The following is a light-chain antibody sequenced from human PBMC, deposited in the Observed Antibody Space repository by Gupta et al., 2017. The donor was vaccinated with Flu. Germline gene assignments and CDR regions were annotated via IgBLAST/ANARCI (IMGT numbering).Light chain of an antibody. J-gene: IGKJ4*01. CDR2: GAF. CDR3: QQYNDWPLT. CDR1: QSVSNG. V-gene: IGKV3-15*01. Sequence: EIAMTQSPATLAVSPGERATLSCRASQSVSNGLAWYQQKPGQSPRLLIYGAFTRASGIPARFSGSGSGTEFTLTIRTLQSEDFGVYCCQQYNDWPLTFGGGTKVEIK.